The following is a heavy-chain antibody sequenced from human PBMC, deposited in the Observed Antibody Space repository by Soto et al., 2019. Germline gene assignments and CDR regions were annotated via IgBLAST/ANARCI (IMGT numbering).Heavy chain of an antibody. J-gene: IGHJ6*02. CDR1: GGSISSYY. Sequence: KASETLSLTCTVSGGSISSYYWSWIRQPAGKGLEWIGRIYTSGSTNYNPSLKSRVTMSVDTSKNQFSLKLSSVTAADTAVYYCARGPVGYQLLLPNYYYYGMDVWGQGTTVTVSS. V-gene: IGHV4-4*07. CDR2: IYTSGST. D-gene: IGHD2-2*01. CDR3: ARGPVGYQLLLPNYYYYGMDV.